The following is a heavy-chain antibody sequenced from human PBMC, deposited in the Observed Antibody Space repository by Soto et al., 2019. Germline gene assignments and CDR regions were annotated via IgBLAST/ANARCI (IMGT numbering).Heavy chain of an antibody. Sequence: QVQLVQSGAEVKKPGSSVKVSCKASGGTFSSYAISWVRQAPGQGLDWMGVIIPIFGTANYAQKFQGRVTINADESTSTAYTELSSLRTDDTAVYYCAREPVVVVINNYYGMDVWGQGTTVTVS. V-gene: IGHV1-69*01. D-gene: IGHD2-15*01. CDR1: GGTFSSYA. CDR3: AREPVVVVINNYYGMDV. J-gene: IGHJ6*02. CDR2: IIPIFGTA.